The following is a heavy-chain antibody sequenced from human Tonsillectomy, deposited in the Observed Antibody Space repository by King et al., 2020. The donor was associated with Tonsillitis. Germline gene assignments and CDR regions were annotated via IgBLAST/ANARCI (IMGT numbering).Heavy chain of an antibody. D-gene: IGHD1-14*01. CDR2: IKEDGTEK. V-gene: IGHV3-7*03. J-gene: IGHJ5*02. CDR3: ARRGGIWNHYFHP. CDR1: GFTFRSYW. Sequence: EVQLVESGGGLVQPGGSLRLSCAASGFTFRSYWMHWVRQAPGKGLEWVATIKEDGTEKYYVDSVKGRFTISRDNAENSLYLHMDSLRGEDTAVYYCARRGGIWNHYFHPWGQGTRVTVSS.